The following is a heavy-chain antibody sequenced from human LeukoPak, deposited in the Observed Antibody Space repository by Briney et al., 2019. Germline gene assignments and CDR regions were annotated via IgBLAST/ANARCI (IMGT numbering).Heavy chain of an antibody. Sequence: SGGSLRLSCAASGFTFSNYAMSWVRQAPGKGLEWVLGISGGAGTPYYTDSVKGRFTISRDNSKNTLYLQMSSLRAEDTAVYYCAKRRTTEITMDYFDYWGQGTLVTVSS. D-gene: IGHD4-17*01. CDR2: ISGGAGTP. CDR3: AKRRTTEITMDYFDY. V-gene: IGHV3-23*01. J-gene: IGHJ4*02. CDR1: GFTFSNYA.